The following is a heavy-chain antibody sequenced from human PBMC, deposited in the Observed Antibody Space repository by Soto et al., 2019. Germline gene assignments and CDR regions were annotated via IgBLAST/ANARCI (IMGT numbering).Heavy chain of an antibody. CDR2: FDPGDGET. D-gene: IGHD1-26*01. Sequence: EASVKVSCKVSGYTLTVLSMHWVRQAPGKGLEWMGGFDPGDGETIYAQKFQGRVTMTEDTPTNTAYMELSSLRPEDTAMYYCARGGGTSAELRDTFDIWGQGTMVTVSS. CDR3: ARGGGTSAELRDTFDI. CDR1: GYTLTVLS. J-gene: IGHJ3*02. V-gene: IGHV1-24*01.